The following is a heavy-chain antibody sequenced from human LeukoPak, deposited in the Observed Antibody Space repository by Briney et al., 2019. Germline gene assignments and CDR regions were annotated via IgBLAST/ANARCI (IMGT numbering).Heavy chain of an antibody. CDR2: IYHGGST. Sequence: SETLSLTCTVSEYSISSGFHWGWIRQPPGKGLEWIGSIYHGGSTFYNPSLKSRVTISVDTSKNQFSLNLNSVTAADTAVYYCARVTGGYCSNTGCYALDVWGTGTTVTVSS. CDR3: ARVTGGYCSNTGCYALDV. CDR1: EYSISSGFH. J-gene: IGHJ6*04. D-gene: IGHD2-2*01. V-gene: IGHV4-38-2*02.